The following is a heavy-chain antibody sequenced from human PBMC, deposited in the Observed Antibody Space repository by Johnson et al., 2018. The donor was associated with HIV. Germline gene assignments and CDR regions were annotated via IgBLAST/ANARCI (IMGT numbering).Heavy chain of an antibody. CDR2: ISSDGSNI. CDR3: DLLRFLEWLLPGEAFDI. D-gene: IGHD3-3*01. J-gene: IGHJ3*02. Sequence: VQLVESGGGVVQPGRSLRLSCTTSGFIFSSYGMHWVRQSPGKGLEWVAFISSDGSNIYYADSVRGRFTISRDNSNNTLYLQMNSLRPEDTAVYNCDLLRFLEWLLPGEAFDIWGQGTMVTVSS. V-gene: IGHV3-30*03. CDR1: GFIFSSYG.